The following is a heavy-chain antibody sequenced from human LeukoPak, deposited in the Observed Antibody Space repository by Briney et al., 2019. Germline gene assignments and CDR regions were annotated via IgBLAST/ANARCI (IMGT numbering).Heavy chain of an antibody. J-gene: IGHJ4*02. CDR2: GGVATP. CDR3: ARDYMYYYAGSGYYGY. V-gene: IGHV3-23*01. D-gene: IGHD3-22*01. Sequence: GGVATPYYAPPVKGRFTISRDNSKNTLFLQMNSLRAEDTAIYYCARDYMYYYAGSGYYGYWGQGTLVTVSS.